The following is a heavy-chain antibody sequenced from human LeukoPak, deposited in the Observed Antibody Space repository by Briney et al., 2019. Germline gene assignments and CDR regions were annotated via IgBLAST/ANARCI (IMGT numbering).Heavy chain of an antibody. CDR3: ARDGDTSGYSD. CDR1: GFTFSSYG. D-gene: IGHD3-22*01. J-gene: IGHJ4*02. V-gene: IGHV3-30*03. CDR2: ISYDGSNK. Sequence: GGSLRLSCAASGFTFSSYGMHWVRQAPGKGLEWVAVISYDGSNKYYADSVKGRFTISRDNAKNSLYLQMSSLRAEDTAVYFCARDGDTSGYSDWGQGTLVTVSS.